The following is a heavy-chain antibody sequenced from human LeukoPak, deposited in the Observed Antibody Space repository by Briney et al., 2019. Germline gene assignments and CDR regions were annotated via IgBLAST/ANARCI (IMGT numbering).Heavy chain of an antibody. J-gene: IGHJ6*02. Sequence: ASVKVSCKASGYTFTGYYMHWVRQAPGQGLEWMGWINPNSGGTNYAQKFQGWVTVTRDTSTSTAYMELSRLRSDDTAVYYCARENAVAGSYYYYYYGMDVWGQGTTVTVSS. CDR2: INPNSGGT. D-gene: IGHD6-19*01. V-gene: IGHV1-2*04. CDR1: GYTFTGYY. CDR3: ARENAVAGSYYYYYYGMDV.